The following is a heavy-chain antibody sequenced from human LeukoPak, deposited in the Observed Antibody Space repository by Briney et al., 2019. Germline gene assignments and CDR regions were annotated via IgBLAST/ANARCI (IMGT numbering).Heavy chain of an antibody. CDR1: GFTFSSYA. V-gene: IGHV3-23*01. J-gene: IGHJ6*03. D-gene: IGHD4-17*01. CDR3: AKDHEDMTTVTTPEYYYYYYYMDV. Sequence: GGSLRLSCAAPGFTFSSYAMSWVRQAPGKGLEWVSAISGSGGSTYYADSVKGRFTISRDNSKNTLYLQMNSLRAEDTAVYYCAKDHEDMTTVTTPEYYYYYYYMDVWGKGTTVTVSS. CDR2: ISGSGGST.